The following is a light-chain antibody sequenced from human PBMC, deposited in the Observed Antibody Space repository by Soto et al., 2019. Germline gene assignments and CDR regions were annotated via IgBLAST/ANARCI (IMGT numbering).Light chain of an antibody. CDR3: MQSVRLPYT. J-gene: IGKJ2*01. V-gene: IGKV2D-29*01. Sequence: DIVMTQTPLSLSVTPGQPASISCKSSQTRLRSDGNTYMYWYLQKPGQPPQLLISEVSNRFTGVPDRFSGSGSGSDFTLKISRVEDEDVGVFYCMQSVRLPYTCGQGTKLEIK. CDR2: EVS. CDR1: QTRLRSDGNTY.